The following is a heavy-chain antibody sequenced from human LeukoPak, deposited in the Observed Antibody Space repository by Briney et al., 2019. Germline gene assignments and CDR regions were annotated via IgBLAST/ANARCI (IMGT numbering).Heavy chain of an antibody. D-gene: IGHD3-3*01. J-gene: IGHJ4*02. CDR1: GVSISSYY. CDR3: ARAHYDFWSGYYVGDYFDY. CDR2: IYYSGST. Sequence: TPSETLSLTCTVSGVSISSYYWSWIRQPPGKGLEGIGYIYYSGSTNYNPSLKSRVTITVDTSKNQFSLKLSSVTAADTAMYYCARAHYDFWSGYYVGDYFDYWGQGTLVTVSS. V-gene: IGHV4-59*01.